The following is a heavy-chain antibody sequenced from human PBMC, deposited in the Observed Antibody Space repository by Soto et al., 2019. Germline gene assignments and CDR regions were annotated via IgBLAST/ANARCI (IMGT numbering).Heavy chain of an antibody. CDR2: INSDGTTT. CDR1: GFTFSSYW. V-gene: IGHV3-74*01. CDR3: AREALRGYGMDV. Sequence: EVRLVESGGGLVQPGGSLRLSCAASGFTFSSYWMHWVRQPPGKGLVWVSRINSDGTTTNYAGSVKGRFTVSRDNAKNTPYLQMSSLRAEDTAVYYCAREALRGYGMDVWGQGTTVTVSS. J-gene: IGHJ6*02.